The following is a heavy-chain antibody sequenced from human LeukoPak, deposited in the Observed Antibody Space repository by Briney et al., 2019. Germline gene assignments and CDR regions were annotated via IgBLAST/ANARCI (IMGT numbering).Heavy chain of an antibody. D-gene: IGHD1-26*01. Sequence: PGGSLRLSCAASGFTFSSYWMSWVRQAPGKGLEWVANIKQDGSEKYYVDSVKGRFTISRDNAKNSLYLQMNSLRAEDTAVYYCARDRVGATTDAFDIWGQGTMVTVSS. CDR2: IKQDGSEK. V-gene: IGHV3-7*01. J-gene: IGHJ3*02. CDR1: GFTFSSYW. CDR3: ARDRVGATTDAFDI.